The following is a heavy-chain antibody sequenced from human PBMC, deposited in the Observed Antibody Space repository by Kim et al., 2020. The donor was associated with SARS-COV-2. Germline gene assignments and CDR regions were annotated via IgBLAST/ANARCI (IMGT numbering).Heavy chain of an antibody. CDR2: VHYKGST. CDR3: ARGERRGTLGNYRTGKFDY. CDR1: GDSINPYY. J-gene: IGHJ4*02. D-gene: IGHD3-10*01. V-gene: IGHV4-59*13. Sequence: SETLSLTCTVSGDSINPYYWSWIRQPPGKGLEWIGYVHYKGSTNYNPSLESRVTISMDTSKNEFSLKLNSVTAADTAIYYCARGERRGTLGNYRTGKFDYWRQGSLVTVSS.